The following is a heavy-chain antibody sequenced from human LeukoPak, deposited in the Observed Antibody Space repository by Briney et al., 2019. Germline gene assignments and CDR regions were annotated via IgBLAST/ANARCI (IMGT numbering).Heavy chain of an antibody. D-gene: IGHD5-18*01. CDR1: GGSISSSSYY. CDR3: AAQRGYSYGRSDY. V-gene: IGHV4-39*01. CDR2: IYYSGKT. J-gene: IGHJ4*02. Sequence: SGTLSLTCTVSGGSISSSSYYWGWIRQPPGKGLEWIASIYYSGKTYYNPSLKSRVTISVDTSKNQFSLKLSSVTAADTAVYYCAAQRGYSYGRSDYWGQGTLVTVSS.